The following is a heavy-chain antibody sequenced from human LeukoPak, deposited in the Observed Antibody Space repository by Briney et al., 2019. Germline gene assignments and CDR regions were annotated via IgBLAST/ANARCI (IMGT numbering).Heavy chain of an antibody. CDR2: IHYSGST. Sequence: PSQTLSLTCTVSGGSISSDVYYWSWIRQHPGRALEWIGYIHYSGSTYYTPSLKSRLSISVDTSNDQFSLNLSFVTAADTAVYYCARQRSYNGYFDLWGRGTLVTVSS. J-gene: IGHJ2*01. CDR3: ARQRSYNGYFDL. CDR1: GGSISSDVYY. V-gene: IGHV4-31*03. D-gene: IGHD3-10*01.